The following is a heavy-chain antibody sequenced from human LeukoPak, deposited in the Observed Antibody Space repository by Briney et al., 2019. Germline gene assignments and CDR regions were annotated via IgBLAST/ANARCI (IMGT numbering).Heavy chain of an antibody. CDR3: AKTIRDQLLCSTDY. CDR2: VSGSGGST. D-gene: IGHD2-2*01. J-gene: IGHJ4*02. CDR1: GFTFSSYA. Sequence: GGSLRLSCAASGFTFSSYAMYWVRQAPGKGLEWVSAVSGSGGSTYYADSVKGRFTISRDNSKNTLYLQVNSLRAEDTGVYYCAKTIRDQLLCSTDYGGQGTLGTVSS. V-gene: IGHV3-23*01.